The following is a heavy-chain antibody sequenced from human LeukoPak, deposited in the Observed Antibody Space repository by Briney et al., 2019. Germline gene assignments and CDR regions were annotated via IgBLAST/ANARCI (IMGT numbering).Heavy chain of an antibody. V-gene: IGHV5-51*01. J-gene: IGHJ4*02. Sequence: GESLKISCKGSGYTFTNYSIGWVRQMPGKGLEWMGIIYPGDSDTRYSPSFQGQVTISADKSISTAYLQWSSLKASDTAMFYCARHPADTIFGVGPDYWGQGTLVTVSS. CDR3: ARHPADTIFGVGPDY. CDR2: IYPGDSDT. CDR1: GYTFTNYS. D-gene: IGHD3-3*01.